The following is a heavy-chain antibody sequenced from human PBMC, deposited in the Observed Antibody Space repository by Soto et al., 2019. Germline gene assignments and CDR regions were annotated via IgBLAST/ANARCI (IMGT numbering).Heavy chain of an antibody. D-gene: IGHD3-3*01. V-gene: IGHV1-46*01. J-gene: IGHJ3*02. CDR1: GYTLTNNY. CDR2: INPSGGST. Sequence: ASAKVSCKASGYTLTNNYMHWVRPAPGRGLEWVGLINPSGGSTRYAQKFQGRVTVTRDTTTNAVYMGLCGLRSEDTVVFYCAGLFDFWRCSDDDDMGEVKVFDIWG. CDR3: AGLFDFWRCSDDDDMGEVKVFDI.